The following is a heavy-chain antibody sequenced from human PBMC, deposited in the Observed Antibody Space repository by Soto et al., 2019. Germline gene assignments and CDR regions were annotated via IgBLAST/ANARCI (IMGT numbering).Heavy chain of an antibody. V-gene: IGHV3-74*01. CDR1: GFTFSSYW. CDR2: INSDGSSI. Sequence: GGSLRLSCAASGFTFSSYWMHWVRQAPGKGLVWVSRINSDGSSISYADSVKGRFTISRDNAKNTLYLQMNSLRAEGTAVYYCARDRRDGYNFDYWGQGTLVTVSS. J-gene: IGHJ4*02. D-gene: IGHD5-12*01. CDR3: ARDRRDGYNFDY.